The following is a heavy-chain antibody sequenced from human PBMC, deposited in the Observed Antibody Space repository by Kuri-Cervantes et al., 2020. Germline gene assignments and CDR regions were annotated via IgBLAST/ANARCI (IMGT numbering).Heavy chain of an antibody. J-gene: IGHJ5*02. CDR2: IYTSGST. V-gene: IGHV4-4*07. CDR1: GGSISSYY. D-gene: IGHD3-10*01. Sequence: GSLRLSCTVSGGSISSYYWSWIRQPAGKGLEWIGRIYTSGSTNYNPSLKSRVTMSVDTSKIQFSLKLSSVTAADTAVYYCARERITMVRGVTWFDPWGQGTLVTVSS. CDR3: ARERITMVRGVTWFDP.